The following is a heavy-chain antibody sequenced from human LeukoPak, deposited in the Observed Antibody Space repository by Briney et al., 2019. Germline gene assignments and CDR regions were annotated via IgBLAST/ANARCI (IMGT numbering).Heavy chain of an antibody. CDR1: GYTYSGYY. CDR3: ASGDRVTMLRGGNIGYFDY. D-gene: IGHD3-10*01. J-gene: IGHJ4*02. CDR2: INPNSGGT. Sequence: ASVKVSCKASGYTYSGYYMHWVRQAPGQGLEWMGWINPNSGGTDYAQKFQGRVTMTRDTSISTAYMELSRLRSDDTAVYYCASGDRVTMLRGGNIGYFDYWGQGTLVTVSS. V-gene: IGHV1-2*02.